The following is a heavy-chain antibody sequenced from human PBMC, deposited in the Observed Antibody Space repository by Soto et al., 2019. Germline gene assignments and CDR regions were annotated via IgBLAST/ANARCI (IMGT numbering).Heavy chain of an antibody. CDR3: ARGGYDSSGYYYEGWFDP. Sequence: PSETLSLTCAVSGGSLSSGGYSWSWIRQPPGKGLEWIGYIYHSGSTYYNPSLKSRVTISVDRSKNQFSLKLSSVTAADTAVYYCARGGYDSSGYYYEGWFDPWGQGTLVTVSS. J-gene: IGHJ5*02. V-gene: IGHV4-30-2*01. D-gene: IGHD3-22*01. CDR1: GGSLSSGGYS. CDR2: IYHSGST.